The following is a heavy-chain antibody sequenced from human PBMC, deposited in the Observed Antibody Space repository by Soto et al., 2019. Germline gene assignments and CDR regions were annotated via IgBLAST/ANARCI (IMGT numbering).Heavy chain of an antibody. D-gene: IGHD2-8*01. CDR3: AGGSGWFIDH. J-gene: IGHJ4*02. CDR2: IRQDGSED. V-gene: IGHV3-7*04. CDR1: GFTFSNFW. Sequence: EVQLVESGGGLVQPGGSLRLSCAASGFTFSNFWMNWVRQAPGRGLEWLAIIRQDGSEDLYVDSLKDRFTISRDNAKNSLYLQINSLRAEDTAVYYCAGGSGWFIDHWGQGTLVTVSS.